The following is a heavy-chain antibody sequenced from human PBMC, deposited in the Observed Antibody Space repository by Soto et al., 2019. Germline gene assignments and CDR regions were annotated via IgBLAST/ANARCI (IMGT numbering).Heavy chain of an antibody. V-gene: IGHV1-69*08. CDR3: TRDGPEEAVVSVPRPHFES. J-gene: IGHJ4*02. D-gene: IGHD2-21*01. CDR2: VVPLLGIE. Sequence: QVQLVQSGAKVKKPGSSVKVSCKASGGTFNTHTINWVRQAPGQGLEWMGRVVPLLGIESHPQKFQDRLTISAEASMGTVFMELSDLRSEDRGVYYWTRDGPEEAVVSVPRPHFESWGQGTLIKVSS. CDR1: GGTFNTHT.